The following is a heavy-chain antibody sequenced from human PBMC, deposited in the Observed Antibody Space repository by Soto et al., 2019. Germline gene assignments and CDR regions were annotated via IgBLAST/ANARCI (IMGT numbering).Heavy chain of an antibody. CDR2: IYYSGST. D-gene: IGHD3-16*02. Sequence: SETLSLTCTVSGGSISSGGYYWSWIRQHPGKGLEWIGYIYYSGSTYYNPSLKSRVTISVDTSKNQFSLKLSSVTAADTAVYYCARGTITFGGVIVIPPHYWGQGTLVTVSS. CDR1: GGSISSGGYY. J-gene: IGHJ4*02. V-gene: IGHV4-31*03. CDR3: ARGTITFGGVIVIPPHY.